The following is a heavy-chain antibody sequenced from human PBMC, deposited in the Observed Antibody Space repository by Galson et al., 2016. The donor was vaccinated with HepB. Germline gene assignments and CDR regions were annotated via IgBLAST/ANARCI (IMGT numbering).Heavy chain of an antibody. V-gene: IGHV3-48*01. CDR1: GFALSSFN. J-gene: IGHJ5*01. Sequence: SLRLSCAASGFALSSFNMNWVRQTPGKGLEWISYISYRRNTIDYADSVKGRFTISRDDAKNSLYLQMNNLSVGDTAIYHCAQEVGWLRFAFGSWGQGTLVTVSS. CDR2: ISYRRNTI. CDR3: AQEVGWLRFAFGS. D-gene: IGHD5-12*01.